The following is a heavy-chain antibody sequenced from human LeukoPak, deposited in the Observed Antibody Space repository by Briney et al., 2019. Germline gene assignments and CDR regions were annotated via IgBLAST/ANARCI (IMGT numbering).Heavy chain of an antibody. CDR2: INPNSGDT. D-gene: IGHD5-12*01. V-gene: IGHV1-2*02. Sequence: ASVKVSCKASGYTFTSYGISWVRQAPGQGLEWMGWINPNSGDTNYAQKFQGRVTMTRDTSISTAYMELSRLTSDDTAVYYCAKNPYEYYFDYWGQGTMVTVS. CDR1: GYTFTSYG. J-gene: IGHJ4*02. CDR3: AKNPYEYYFDY.